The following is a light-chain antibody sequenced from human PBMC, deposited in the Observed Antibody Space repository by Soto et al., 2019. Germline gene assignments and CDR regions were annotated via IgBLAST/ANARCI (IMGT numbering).Light chain of an antibody. J-gene: IGKJ4*01. CDR1: QSISSR. Sequence: DIQMTQSPSTLSASVGDRVTITCRASQSISSRLAWYQQKPGKAPKLLIYKASGLESGVPSRFSGSGSGTDFTLTISSLQPDDFATYYCQQYDSYSPLTFGGGTTVDIK. CDR2: KAS. CDR3: QQYDSYSPLT. V-gene: IGKV1-5*03.